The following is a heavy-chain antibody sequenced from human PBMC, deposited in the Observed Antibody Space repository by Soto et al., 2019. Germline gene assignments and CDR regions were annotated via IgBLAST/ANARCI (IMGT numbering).Heavy chain of an antibody. CDR1: GYTFTSYY. CDR2: INPSGGST. V-gene: IGHV1-46*03. Sequence: QVQLVQSGAEVKKPGASVKVSCKASGYTFTSYYMHWVRQAPGQGLEWMGIINPSGGSTSYAQKFQGRVTMTRDTSTSTVYMELSSLRSEDTAVYYCARAPIRFPPHTHRGAFDIWGQVTMVTVSS. D-gene: IGHD2-21*01. J-gene: IGHJ3*02. CDR3: ARAPIRFPPHTHRGAFDI.